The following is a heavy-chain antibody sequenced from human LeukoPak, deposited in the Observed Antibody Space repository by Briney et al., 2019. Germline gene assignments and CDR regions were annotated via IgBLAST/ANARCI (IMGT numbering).Heavy chain of an antibody. D-gene: IGHD1-1*01. CDR1: GLSISDTY. CDR2: IHSGGNI. V-gene: IGHV3-53*01. J-gene: IGHJ6*03. Sequence: PGGSLRLSCAASGLSISDTYMSWVRQAPGKGLEWVSIIHSGGNIYYADSVKGRFTISRDNSKNTLYLQMNGLRAEDTAVYYCARDRGYAMDVWGEGTTVTDSS. CDR3: ARDRGYAMDV.